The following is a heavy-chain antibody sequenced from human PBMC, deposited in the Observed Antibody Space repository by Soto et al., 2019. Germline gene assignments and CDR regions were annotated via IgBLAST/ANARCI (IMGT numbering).Heavy chain of an antibody. CDR1: GYTFTSYY. V-gene: IGHV1-46*01. CDR3: ARANFWSAPREGKYYYGMDV. CDR2: INPSGGST. Sequence: AASVKVSCKASGYTFTSYYMHWVRQAPGQGLEWMGIINPSGGSTSYAQKFQGRVTMTRDTSTSTVYMELSSLRSEDTAVYYCARANFWSAPREGKYYYGMDVWGQGTTVTVSS. J-gene: IGHJ6*02. D-gene: IGHD3-3*01.